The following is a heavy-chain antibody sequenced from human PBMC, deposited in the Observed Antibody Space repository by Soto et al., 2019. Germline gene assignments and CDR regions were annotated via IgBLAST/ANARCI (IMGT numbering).Heavy chain of an antibody. V-gene: IGHV1-8*02. Sequence: SLKVSWQGSGLTFITYYLRCVRQSIGQGLEWMGWMNPNNGNAGFAQKFRGRINMTRNTSISTAYLELSSLRSDDSAVYFCARRKERSGPYYLDLWGQGTQVTGSS. D-gene: IGHD6-25*01. CDR3: ARRKERSGPYYLDL. J-gene: IGHJ4*02. CDR1: GLTFITYY. CDR2: MNPNNGNA.